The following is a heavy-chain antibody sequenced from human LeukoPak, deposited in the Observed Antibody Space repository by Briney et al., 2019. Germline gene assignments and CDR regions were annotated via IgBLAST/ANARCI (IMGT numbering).Heavy chain of an antibody. Sequence: GGSLRLSCAASGFTFSSYGMHWVRQAPGKGLEWVAVIWYDGSNKYYVDSVKGRFTIPRDNSKNTLYLQMNSLRAEDTAVYYCARDPTTGELDYWGQGTLVTVSS. V-gene: IGHV3-33*01. D-gene: IGHD7-27*01. CDR1: GFTFSSYG. J-gene: IGHJ4*02. CDR2: IWYDGSNK. CDR3: ARDPTTGELDY.